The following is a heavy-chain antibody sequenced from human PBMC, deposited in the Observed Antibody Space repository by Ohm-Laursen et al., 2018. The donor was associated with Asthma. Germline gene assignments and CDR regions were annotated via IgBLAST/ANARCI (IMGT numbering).Heavy chain of an antibody. D-gene: IGHD1-26*01. Sequence: SDTLSLTCGVSGDSISGINWWSWVRQSPGKGLQWLAGVSYSGSTNYNPSLESRITVSVDKSKNQLSLTLTSVTAADTAMYYCTRRGGSDPIHFGSWGQGTPVTVSS. CDR2: VSYSGST. CDR1: GDSISGINW. V-gene: IGHV4-4*02. J-gene: IGHJ4*02. CDR3: TRRGGSDPIHFGS.